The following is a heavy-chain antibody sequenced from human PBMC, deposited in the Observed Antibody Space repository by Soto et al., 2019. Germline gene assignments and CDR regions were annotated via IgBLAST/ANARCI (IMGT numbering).Heavy chain of an antibody. CDR3: ARNCTSGVCSNY. J-gene: IGHJ4*02. CDR2: ISGSGRST. CDR1: GFTFSNYA. V-gene: IGHV3-23*01. D-gene: IGHD2-8*01. Sequence: EVQLLESGGHLVQPGGSLRLSCAASGFTFSNYAMSWVRQAPGKGLEWVSAISGSGRSTYCEDSVKGRFTISRDNSKNTLYLQMNSLRAEDTAVYYCARNCTSGVCSNYWGQGTLVTVSS.